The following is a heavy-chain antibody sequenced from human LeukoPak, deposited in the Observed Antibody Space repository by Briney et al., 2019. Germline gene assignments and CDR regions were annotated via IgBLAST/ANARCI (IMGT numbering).Heavy chain of an antibody. CDR2: IKQDGSEK. Sequence: GGSLRLSCAASGFTFSSYWMSWVRQAPGKGLEWVANIKQDGSEKYYVDSVKGRFTISRDNAKNSLYLQMNSLRAEDTAVYYCAKARGGSGWYYFDYWGQGTLVTVSS. J-gene: IGHJ4*02. CDR3: AKARGGSGWYYFDY. CDR1: GFTFSSYW. V-gene: IGHV3-7*03. D-gene: IGHD6-19*01.